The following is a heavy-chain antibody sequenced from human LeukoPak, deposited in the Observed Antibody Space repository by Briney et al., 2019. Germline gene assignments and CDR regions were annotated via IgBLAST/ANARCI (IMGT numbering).Heavy chain of an antibody. CDR3: ARRGYSGYSPLDS. J-gene: IGHJ4*02. CDR1: GHDFTTYW. Sequence: GESLKISRRSSGHDFTTYWIAWVRQLPGKVLEWMGIIHPSDSETQYSPSFQGQVTISADNSISTAYLQWNSLKASDTAMYYCARRGYSGYSPLDSWGQGTLVTVSS. V-gene: IGHV5-51*01. CDR2: IHPSDSET. D-gene: IGHD5-12*01.